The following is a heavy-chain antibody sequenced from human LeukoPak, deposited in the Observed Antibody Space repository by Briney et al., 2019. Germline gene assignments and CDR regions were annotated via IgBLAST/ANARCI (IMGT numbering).Heavy chain of an antibody. V-gene: IGHV1-8*01. J-gene: IGHJ6*02. D-gene: IGHD3-10*01. Sequence: ASVKLSCKASGYTFTSYDINWVRQATGQGPEWMGWMNPNSGNTGYAQKLQGRVTMTTDTSTSTAYMELRSLRSDDTAVYYCARDVPYYYGSGSYFYGMDVWGQGTTVTVSS. CDR3: ARDVPYYYGSGSYFYGMDV. CDR2: MNPNSGNT. CDR1: GYTFTSYD.